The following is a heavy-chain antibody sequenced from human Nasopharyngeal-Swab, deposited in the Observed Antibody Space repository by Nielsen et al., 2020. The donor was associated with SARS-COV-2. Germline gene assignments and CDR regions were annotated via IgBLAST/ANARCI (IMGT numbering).Heavy chain of an antibody. Sequence: SETLSLTCTVSGGSISSYYWSWIRQPPGKGLEWIGCVDSSGSTNYKPSLKSRVTISVDTSKNQFSLNLSSVTAADTAVYYCARAVEMAAILDYWGQGTLVTVSS. CDR1: GGSISSYY. D-gene: IGHD5-24*01. J-gene: IGHJ4*02. CDR2: VDSSGST. V-gene: IGHV4-59*13. CDR3: ARAVEMAAILDY.